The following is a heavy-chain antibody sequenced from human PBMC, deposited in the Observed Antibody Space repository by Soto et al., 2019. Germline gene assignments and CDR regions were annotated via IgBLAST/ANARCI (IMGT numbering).Heavy chain of an antibody. CDR2: IIPIFGTA. CDR1: GGTFSSYA. D-gene: IGHD4-17*01. V-gene: IGHV1-69*13. CDR3: ARDRMTTVVTDAFDI. J-gene: IGHJ3*02. Sequence: VASVKVSCKASGGTFSSYAISWVRQAPGQGLEWMGGIIPIFGTAIYAQKFQGRVTITADESTSTAYMELSSLRSEDTAVYYCARDRMTTVVTDAFDIWGQGTMVTVSS.